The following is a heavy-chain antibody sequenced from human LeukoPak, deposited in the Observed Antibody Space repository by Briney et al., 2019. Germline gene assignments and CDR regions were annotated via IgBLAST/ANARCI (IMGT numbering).Heavy chain of an antibody. V-gene: IGHV1-18*01. CDR1: GYTFTSYG. CDR2: ISAYNGNT. D-gene: IGHD3-22*01. Sequence: ASVKVSCKASGYTFTSYGISWLRQAPGQGLEWMEWISAYNGNTNYAQKLQGRVTMTTDTSTSTAYMELRSLRSDDTAVYYCARAFNYYDSSGYRYWGQGTLVTVSS. CDR3: ARAFNYYDSSGYRY. J-gene: IGHJ4*02.